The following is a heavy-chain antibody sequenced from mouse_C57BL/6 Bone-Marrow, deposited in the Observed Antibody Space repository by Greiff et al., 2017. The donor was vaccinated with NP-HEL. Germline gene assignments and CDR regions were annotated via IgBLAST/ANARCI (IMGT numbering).Heavy chain of an antibody. J-gene: IGHJ3*01. CDR1: GYTFTSYW. CDR2: INPSSGYT. V-gene: IGHV1-7*01. D-gene: IGHD1-1*01. Sequence: VQLKESGAELAKPGASVKLSCKASGYTFTSYWMHWVKQRPGQGLEWIGYINPSSGYTKYNQKFKDKATLTADKSSSTAYMQLSSLTYEDSAVYYCASPIYYYGSTVAYWGQGTLVTVSA. CDR3: ASPIYYYGSTVAY.